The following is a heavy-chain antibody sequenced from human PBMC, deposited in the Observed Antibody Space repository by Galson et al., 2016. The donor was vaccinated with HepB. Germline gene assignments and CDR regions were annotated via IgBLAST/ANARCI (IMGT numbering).Heavy chain of an antibody. Sequence: SLRLSCAASGFTFTAYGIHWVRQAPGKGLEWIGVIWYDGTIKNHADSVKGRFTISRDNSKNTLYLQMNSLRVDDTAVYYCARDDGSSGSPGDCWGHGTLVTVSS. D-gene: IGHD6-19*01. CDR3: ARDDGSSGSPGDC. V-gene: IGHV3-33*01. CDR2: IWYDGTIK. CDR1: GFTFTAYG. J-gene: IGHJ4*01.